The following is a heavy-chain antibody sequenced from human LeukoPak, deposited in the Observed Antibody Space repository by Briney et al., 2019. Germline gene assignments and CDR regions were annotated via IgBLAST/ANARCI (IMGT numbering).Heavy chain of an antibody. CDR1: GGSISSGGYY. J-gene: IGHJ3*02. D-gene: IGHD2-15*01. Sequence: SETLSLTCTVSGGSISSGGYYWSWIRQHPGKGLEWIGYIYYSGSTNYNPSLKSRVTISVDTSKNQFSLKLSSVTAADTAVYYCARGGADIVVVVAATGPRGGAFDIWGQGTMVTVSS. CDR2: IYYSGST. CDR3: ARGGADIVVVVAATGPRGGAFDI. V-gene: IGHV4-61*08.